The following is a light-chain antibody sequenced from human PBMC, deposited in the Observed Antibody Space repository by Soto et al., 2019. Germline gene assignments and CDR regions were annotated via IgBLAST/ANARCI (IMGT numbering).Light chain of an antibody. CDR1: QSLLHSNGYKY. CDR3: MQALQTPWT. V-gene: IGKV2-28*01. J-gene: IGKJ1*01. Sequence: DIVMTQSPLSLPVTPGEPASISCRSSQSLLHSNGYKYLDWYQQRPGQSPQLLIYLGSNRASGVPDRFSGSGSGTDFTLKISRVEAEDVGVYYCMQALQTPWTFGQGTKVEIK. CDR2: LGS.